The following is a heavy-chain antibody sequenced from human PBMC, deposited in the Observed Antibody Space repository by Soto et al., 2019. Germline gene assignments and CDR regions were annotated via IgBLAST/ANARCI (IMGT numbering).Heavy chain of an antibody. CDR2: ISSSSSYI. CDR1: GFTFSSYS. D-gene: IGHD6-13*01. V-gene: IGHV3-21*01. J-gene: IGHJ4*02. Sequence: EVQLVESGGGLVKPGGSLRLSCAASGFTFSSYSMNWVRQAPGKGLEWVSSISSSSSYIYYADSVKGRFTISRDNAKNSLYLQMNSLRAEDTAVYYCAGLVSSSWYVPDFDYWGQGTLVTVSS. CDR3: AGLVSSSWYVPDFDY.